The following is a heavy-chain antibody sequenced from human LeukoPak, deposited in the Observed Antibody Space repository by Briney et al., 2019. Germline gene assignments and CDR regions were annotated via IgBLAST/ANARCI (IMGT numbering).Heavy chain of an antibody. V-gene: IGHV4-34*01. CDR2: INHSGST. CDR1: GGSFSGYY. D-gene: IGHD3-10*01. CDR3: ARAYSGDGSGSHTDY. J-gene: IGHJ4*02. Sequence: SETLSLTCAVYGGSFSGYYWSWIRQPPGKGLEWIGEINHSGSTNYNPSLKSRVTISVDTSKNQFSLKLSSVTAADTAVYYCARAYSGDGSGSHTDYWGQGTLVTVSS.